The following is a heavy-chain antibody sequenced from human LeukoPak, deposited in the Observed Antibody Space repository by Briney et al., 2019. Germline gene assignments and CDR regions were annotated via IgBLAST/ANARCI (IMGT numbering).Heavy chain of an antibody. Sequence: SETLSLTCTVSGGSISSYYWSWIRQPAGKGLEWIGRIYTSGSTNYNPSLKSRVTMSVDTSKNQFSLKLSSVTAADTAVYYCARETRYFDWLLSPYYYYYMDVWGKGTTVTISS. V-gene: IGHV4-4*07. CDR2: IYTSGST. J-gene: IGHJ6*03. CDR1: GGSISSYY. D-gene: IGHD3-9*01. CDR3: ARETRYFDWLLSPYYYYYMDV.